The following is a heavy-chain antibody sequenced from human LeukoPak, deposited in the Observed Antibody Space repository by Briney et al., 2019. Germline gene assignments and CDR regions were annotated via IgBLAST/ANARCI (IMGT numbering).Heavy chain of an antibody. CDR1: GGTFSSYA. Sequence: ASVKVSCKAYGGTFSSYAISWVRQAPGQGLEWMGGIIPIFGTANYAQKFQGRVTITADESTSTAYMELSSLRSEDTAVYYCARAVGYCSGGSCYGYWGQGTLVTVSS. CDR2: IIPIFGTA. D-gene: IGHD2-15*01. J-gene: IGHJ4*02. CDR3: ARAVGYCSGGSCYGY. V-gene: IGHV1-69*13.